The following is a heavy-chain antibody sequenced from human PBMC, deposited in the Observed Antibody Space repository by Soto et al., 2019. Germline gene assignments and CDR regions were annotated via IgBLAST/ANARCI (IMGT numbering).Heavy chain of an antibody. CDR2: TYYRSKWYN. V-gene: IGHV6-1*01. CDR1: GDSVSSNSAA. Sequence: SQTLALACAISGDSVSSNSAACNFIRQSPSRGLELLGRTYYRSKWYNDYAVSVKSRITINPDTSKNQFSLQLNSVTPEDTAVYYCARDLAGGDRYYDFWSGYPPYYYCGMDVWGQGTTVTVSS. CDR3: ARDLAGGDRYYDFWSGYPPYYYCGMDV. D-gene: IGHD3-3*01. J-gene: IGHJ6*02.